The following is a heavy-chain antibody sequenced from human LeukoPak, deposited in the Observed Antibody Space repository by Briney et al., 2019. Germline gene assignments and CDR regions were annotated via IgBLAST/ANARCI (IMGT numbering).Heavy chain of an antibody. Sequence: SETLSLTCTVSGGSVSSGSYYWSWIRQPPGKGPEWIGYIYYSGSTNYNPSLKSRVTISVDTSKNQFSLKLSSVTAADTAVYYCARDSSGWLHYYYYGMDVWGQGTTVTVSS. CDR2: IYYSGST. V-gene: IGHV4-61*01. D-gene: IGHD6-19*01. J-gene: IGHJ6*02. CDR1: GGSVSSGSYY. CDR3: ARDSSGWLHYYYYGMDV.